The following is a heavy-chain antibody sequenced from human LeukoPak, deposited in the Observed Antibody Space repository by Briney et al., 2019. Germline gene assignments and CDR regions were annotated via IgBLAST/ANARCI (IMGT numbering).Heavy chain of an antibody. CDR2: ISYDGTYK. CDR3: AKDKVLRYFDWLFDLDY. V-gene: IGHV3-30*18. CDR1: GFTFSNYG. J-gene: IGHJ4*02. D-gene: IGHD3-9*01. Sequence: GGSLRLSCAASGFTFSNYGMHWVRQAPGKGLEWLAVISYDGTYKYYAASVKGRFTISRDNSKNTLYLQMNSLRAEDTAVYYCAKDKVLRYFDWLFDLDYWGQGTLVTVSS.